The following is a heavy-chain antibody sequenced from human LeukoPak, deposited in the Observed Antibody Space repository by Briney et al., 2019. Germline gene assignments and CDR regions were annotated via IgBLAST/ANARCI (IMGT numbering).Heavy chain of an antibody. CDR3: ARDDCSRTSCYEDY. CDR1: GFTFSTHS. CDR2: IEQDGSEK. V-gene: IGHV3-7*04. Sequence: GGSLRLSCAASGFTFSTHSMNWVRQAPGKGLEWVAHIEQDGSEKNYVNSVKGRFTISRDNAKNSLYLQMNSLRAEDTAVYYCARDDCSRTSCYEDYWGQGTLVTVSS. D-gene: IGHD2-2*01. J-gene: IGHJ4*02.